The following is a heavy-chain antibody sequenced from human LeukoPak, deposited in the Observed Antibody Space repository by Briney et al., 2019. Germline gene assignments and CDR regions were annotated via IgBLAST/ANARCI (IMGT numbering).Heavy chain of an antibody. D-gene: IGHD4-17*01. CDR1: GFTLDDYA. J-gene: IGHJ2*01. V-gene: IGHV3-9*01. Sequence: GRSLRLSCAASGFTLDDYAMHWVRQAPGKGLEWVSGISWNSGSIGYADSVKGRFTISRDNAKNSLYLQMNSLRAEDTALYYCAKAPYGDDWYFDLWGRGTLVTVSS. CDR2: ISWNSGSI. CDR3: AKAPYGDDWYFDL.